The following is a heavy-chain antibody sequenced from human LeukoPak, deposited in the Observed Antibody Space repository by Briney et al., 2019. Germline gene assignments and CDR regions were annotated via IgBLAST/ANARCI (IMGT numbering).Heavy chain of an antibody. V-gene: IGHV4-34*01. D-gene: IGHD1-1*01. J-gene: IGHJ6*03. CDR1: GGSFSGYY. CDR2: INHSGST. Sequence: PSETLSLTCAVYGGSFSGYYWSWIRQPPGKGLEWLGEINHSGSTNYNPSLKSRVTISVDTSKNQFSLKLSSVTAADTAVYYCASQLELSFDYYYYYMDVWGKGTTVTVSS. CDR3: ASQLELSFDYYYYYMDV.